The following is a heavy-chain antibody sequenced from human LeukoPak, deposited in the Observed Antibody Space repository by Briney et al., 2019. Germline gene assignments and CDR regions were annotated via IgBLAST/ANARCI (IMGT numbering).Heavy chain of an antibody. V-gene: IGHV4-39*02. J-gene: IGHJ4*02. Sequence: SETLSLTCTVSGGSISSSSYCWGWIRQPPGKGLEWIGKMCYSGSTYYNPSFKSRVTISIDPSKNQLSLNLSSVTAADTAVYYCARDYYDSSGYWVYFDYWGQGTLVTVSS. CDR3: ARDYYDSSGYWVYFDY. D-gene: IGHD3-22*01. CDR2: MCYSGST. CDR1: GGSISSSSYC.